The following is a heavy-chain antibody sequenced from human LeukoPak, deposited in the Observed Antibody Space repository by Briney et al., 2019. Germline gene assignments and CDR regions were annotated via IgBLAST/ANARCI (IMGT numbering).Heavy chain of an antibody. Sequence: SVKVSCKASGGTFSSYATSWVRQAPGQGLEWMGGIIPIFGTANYAQKFQGRVTITTDESTSTAYMELSSLRSEDTAVYYCARAVHDYGDYVEGFDYWGQGTLVTVSS. CDR2: IIPIFGTA. V-gene: IGHV1-69*05. CDR3: ARAVHDYGDYVEGFDY. J-gene: IGHJ4*02. D-gene: IGHD4-17*01. CDR1: GGTFSSYA.